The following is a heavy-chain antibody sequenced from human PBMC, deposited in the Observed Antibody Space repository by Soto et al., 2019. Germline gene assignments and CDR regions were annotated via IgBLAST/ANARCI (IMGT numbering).Heavy chain of an antibody. CDR3: AKEDGSSWYTDAFDI. V-gene: IGHV3-23*01. CDR2: ISGSGGST. D-gene: IGHD6-13*01. CDR1: GFTFSSYA. J-gene: IGHJ3*02. Sequence: RWGSLRLSCAASGFTFSSYAMIWVRHSAWKGLEWVSAISGSGGSTYYADSVKGRFTISRDNSKNTLYLQMNSLRAEDTAVYYCAKEDGSSWYTDAFDIWGQGTMVTVSS.